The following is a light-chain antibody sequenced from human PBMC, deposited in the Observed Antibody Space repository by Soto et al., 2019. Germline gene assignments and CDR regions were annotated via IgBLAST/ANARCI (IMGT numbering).Light chain of an antibody. Sequence: SYELTQPLSVSVALGQTARITCGGNSIGSKNVHWYLQKPGQAPVLVIYRDINRPSGIPERFSGSNSGNTATLTISRAQAGDDADYYCQVLDSSTVVFGGGTKLTVL. V-gene: IGLV3-9*01. CDR2: RDI. CDR1: SIGSKN. CDR3: QVLDSSTVV. J-gene: IGLJ2*01.